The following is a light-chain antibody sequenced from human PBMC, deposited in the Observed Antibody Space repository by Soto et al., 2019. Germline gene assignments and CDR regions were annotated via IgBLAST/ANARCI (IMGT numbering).Light chain of an antibody. V-gene: IGKV1-5*01. CDR1: QSISSW. J-gene: IGKJ1*01. Sequence: DIQMTQSPSTLSASVGDRVTITCRASQSISSWLAWYQQKPGKAPKLLIYDASSLESGVPPRFSGSGSGTEFTLTISSLQPDDFATYYCKQYNSYSTFGQGTKV. CDR2: DAS. CDR3: KQYNSYST.